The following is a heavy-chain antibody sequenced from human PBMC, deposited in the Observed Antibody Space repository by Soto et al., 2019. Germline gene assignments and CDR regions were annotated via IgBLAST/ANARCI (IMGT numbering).Heavy chain of an antibody. Sequence: QVQLQESGPGLVRPSGTLSLTCAVSGASISSSNWWSWVRHPPGKGLEGIGDIYHDGSTNRNPSLKSRATISVDKSKNQFSLRLTSVTAADTAVYYCARHYYYANHYYSAMDVWGQGTTVTVSS. V-gene: IGHV4-4*02. J-gene: IGHJ6*02. CDR3: ARHYYYANHYYSAMDV. D-gene: IGHD3-22*01. CDR1: GASISSSNW. CDR2: IYHDGST.